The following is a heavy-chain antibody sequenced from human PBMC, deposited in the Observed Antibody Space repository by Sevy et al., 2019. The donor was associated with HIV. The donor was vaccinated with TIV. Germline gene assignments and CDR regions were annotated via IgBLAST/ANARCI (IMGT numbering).Heavy chain of an antibody. CDR1: GGSFSGYY. J-gene: IGHJ4*02. CDR2: INHSGST. V-gene: IGHV4-34*01. CDR3: ANSYSYDSSDHYFGY. D-gene: IGHD3-22*01. Sequence: SETLSLTCAVYGGSFSGYYWSWIRQPPGRGLEWIGEINHSGSTNYNPSLKSRVTISVDTSKNQLSLKLSSVTAADTAVYYSANSYSYDSSDHYFGYWGQGTLVTVSS.